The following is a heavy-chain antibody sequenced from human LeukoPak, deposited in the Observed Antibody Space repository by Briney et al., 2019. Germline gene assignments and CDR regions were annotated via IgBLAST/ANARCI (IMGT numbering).Heavy chain of an antibody. J-gene: IGHJ4*02. CDR3: ARGYYYDSSGYVGY. D-gene: IGHD3-22*01. Sequence: ASVKVSCKASGYTFTSYGIRWVRQAPGQGLEWMGWISAYNGNTNYAQKLQGRVTMTTDTSTSTAYMELRSLRSDDTAVYYCARGYYYDSSGYVGYWGQGTLVTVSS. CDR2: ISAYNGNT. CDR1: GYTFTSYG. V-gene: IGHV1-18*01.